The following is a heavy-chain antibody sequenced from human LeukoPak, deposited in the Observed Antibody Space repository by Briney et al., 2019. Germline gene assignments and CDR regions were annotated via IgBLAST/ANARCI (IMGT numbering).Heavy chain of an antibody. Sequence: GGSLRLSCAPSGFTFSNSGMHWVRQAPGKGLEWVAFIRNDGSIRYYADSIKGRFTISRDNSKNTLYLQMSSLRVDDTAVYYCAKGRAGMVRGVCDYWGQGTLVTVSS. J-gene: IGHJ4*02. CDR3: AKGRAGMVRGVCDY. CDR1: GFTFSNSG. D-gene: IGHD3-10*01. V-gene: IGHV3-30*02. CDR2: IRNDGSIR.